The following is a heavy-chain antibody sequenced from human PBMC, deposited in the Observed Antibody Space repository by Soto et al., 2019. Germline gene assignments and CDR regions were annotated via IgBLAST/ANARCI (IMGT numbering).Heavy chain of an antibody. CDR3: AREARDSSGYYNIDY. D-gene: IGHD3-22*01. J-gene: IGHJ4*02. V-gene: IGHV3-53*01. Sequence: EVQLVESGGGLIQSGGSLRLSCAASGFTVSSHYMCWVRQAPGKGLEWVSVIHSSGATMYAESVRGRFTISRDDSQSTLHLQMNSLRAEDTAVYYCAREARDSSGYYNIDYWGQGTLVTVSS. CDR1: GFTVSSHY. CDR2: IHSSGAT.